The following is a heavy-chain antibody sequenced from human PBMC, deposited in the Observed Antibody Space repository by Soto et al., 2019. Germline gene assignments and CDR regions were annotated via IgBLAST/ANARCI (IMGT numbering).Heavy chain of an antibody. CDR3: ARDVTIFGVVPYYYYGMDV. V-gene: IGHV1-2*04. CDR1: GYTFTGYY. J-gene: IGHJ6*02. D-gene: IGHD3-3*01. CDR2: INPNSGGT. Sequence: ASVKVSCKASGYTFTGYYMHWVRQAPGQGLEWMGWINPNSGGTNYAQKFQGWVTMTRDASISTAYMELSRLRSDDTAVYYCARDVTIFGVVPYYYYGMDVWGQGTTVTVSS.